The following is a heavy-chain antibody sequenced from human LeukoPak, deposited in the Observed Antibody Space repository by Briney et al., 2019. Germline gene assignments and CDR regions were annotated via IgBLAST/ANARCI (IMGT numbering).Heavy chain of an antibody. CDR2: IWYDGSDK. V-gene: IGHV3-33*03. CDR3: ARSYGYCGPEGY. J-gene: IGHJ4*02. CDR1: GFTFSNYG. Sequence: PGGSLRLSCAASGFTFSNYGMHWVRKAPGKGLEWVAVIWYDGSDKYHADSVKGRFTISRDNAKNSLYLQMNSLRAEDTAVYYCARSYGYCGPEGYWGQGTLVTVSS. D-gene: IGHD5-12*01.